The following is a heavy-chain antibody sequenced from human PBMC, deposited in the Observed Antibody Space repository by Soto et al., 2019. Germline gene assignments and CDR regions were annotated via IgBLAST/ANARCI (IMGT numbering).Heavy chain of an antibody. D-gene: IGHD3-22*01. V-gene: IGHV3-23*01. CDR3: AKDCAYDSSGYYGDS. CDR2: ISGSGST. CDR1: GFTFSSYA. Sequence: EVQLLESGGGLVQPGGSLRLSCAASGFTFSSYAMSWVRQAPGTGLEWVSAISGSGSTYYEDSVKGRFTISRDNSKNTLYLQMKSLRAEDTAVYYCAKDCAYDSSGYYGDSWGQGTLVTVSS. J-gene: IGHJ5*01.